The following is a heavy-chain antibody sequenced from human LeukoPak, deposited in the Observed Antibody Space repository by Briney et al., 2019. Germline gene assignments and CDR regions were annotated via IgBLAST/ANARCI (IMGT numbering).Heavy chain of an antibody. Sequence: GGSLRLSCAASGFTFSSYGMHWVRQAPGKGLEWVAVISYDGSNKYYADSVKGRFTISRDNSKNTLYLQMNSLRAEDTAVCYCAKPGYSGYGAPFDYWGLGTLVTVSS. CDR3: AKPGYSGYGAPFDY. J-gene: IGHJ4*02. D-gene: IGHD5-12*01. CDR1: GFTFSSYG. V-gene: IGHV3-30*18. CDR2: ISYDGSNK.